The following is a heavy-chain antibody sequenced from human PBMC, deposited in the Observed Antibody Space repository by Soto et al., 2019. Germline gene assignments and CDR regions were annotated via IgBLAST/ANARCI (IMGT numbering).Heavy chain of an antibody. CDR3: ARGEQYSGRIFDY. Sequence: QALSLTCAISGDSVSSNSAAWNWIRQSPSRGLEWLGRTYYRSKWYNDYAVSVKSRITINPDTSKNQSSLQLNSVTPEDTAVYYSARGEQYSGRIFDYWGPGTLVIVSS. CDR1: GDSVSSNSAA. D-gene: IGHD1-26*01. J-gene: IGHJ4*01. CDR2: TYYRSKWYN. V-gene: IGHV6-1*01.